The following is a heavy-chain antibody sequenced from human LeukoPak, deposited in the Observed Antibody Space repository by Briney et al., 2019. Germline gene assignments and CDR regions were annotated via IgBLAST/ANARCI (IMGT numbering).Heavy chain of an antibody. CDR1: GGTFSSYA. D-gene: IGHD2-8*02. Sequence: GASVKVSCKASGGTFSSYAISWVRQAPGQGLEWMGGIIPIFGTANYAQKFQGRVTITADESTSTAYMELSSPRSEDTAVYFCARGWVVATGGFDMWGQGTMVTVSS. V-gene: IGHV1-69*13. CDR2: IIPIFGTA. J-gene: IGHJ3*02. CDR3: ARGWVVATGGFDM.